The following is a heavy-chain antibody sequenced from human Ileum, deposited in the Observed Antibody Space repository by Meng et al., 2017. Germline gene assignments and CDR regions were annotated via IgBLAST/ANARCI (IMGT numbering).Heavy chain of an antibody. CDR1: AGSINSYVW. J-gene: IGHJ4*02. CDR2: IYPGGSI. CDR3: VRNDYCSGGTCYPHFDY. D-gene: IGHD2-15*01. V-gene: IGHV4-4*02. Sequence: QVQRKESVQGLVKPSGTLSLPCAVSAGSINSYVWWSWVRQAPGKGLEWIGEIYPGGSINYNPSLKSRVTISADTSKNQFSLSLDSVTAADTAVYYCVRNDYCSGGTCYPHFDYWGQGTLVTVSS.